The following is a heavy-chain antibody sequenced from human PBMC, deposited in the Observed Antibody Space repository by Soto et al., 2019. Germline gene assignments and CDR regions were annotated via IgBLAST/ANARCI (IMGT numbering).Heavy chain of an antibody. Sequence: QITLKESGPTLVKPTQTLTLTCTFSGFSLSTRGVGVGWIRQPPGKALEWLALIYWDGFKHYSPSLESRLTIREDTAKHQVVLTMTNMDPVDTATYYGAHKGGGDRILDYWGQGTLVTVSS. CDR2: IYWDGFK. CDR1: GFSLSTRGVG. V-gene: IGHV2-5*02. CDR3: AHKGGGDRILDY. D-gene: IGHD3-16*01. J-gene: IGHJ4*02.